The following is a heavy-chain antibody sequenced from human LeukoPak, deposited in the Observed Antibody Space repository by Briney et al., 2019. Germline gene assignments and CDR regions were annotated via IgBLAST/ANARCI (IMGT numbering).Heavy chain of an antibody. D-gene: IGHD3-3*01. CDR2: IYYSGST. CDR3: ASEGTIVEGGDY. J-gene: IGHJ4*02. CDR1: GGSISSSSYY. Sequence: SETLSLTCTVSGGSISSSSYYWGWIRQPPGKGLEWIGSIYYSGSTYYNPSLKSRVTISVDTSKNQFSLKLSSVTAADTAVYYCASEGTIVEGGDYWGQGTLVTVSS. V-gene: IGHV4-39*01.